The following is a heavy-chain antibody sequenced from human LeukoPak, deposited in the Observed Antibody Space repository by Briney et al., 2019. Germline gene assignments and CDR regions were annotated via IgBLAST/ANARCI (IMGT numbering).Heavy chain of an antibody. V-gene: IGHV1-18*04. J-gene: IGHJ4*02. CDR1: GYTFTGYY. Sequence: ASVKVSCKASGYTFTGYYIHWVRQAPGQGLEWMGWISAYNGNTNYAQKLQGRVTMTTDTSTSTAYMELRSLRSDDTAVYYCARTDIVVVPAATGDYCGQGTLVTVSS. CDR2: ISAYNGNT. CDR3: ARTDIVVVPAATGDY. D-gene: IGHD2-2*01.